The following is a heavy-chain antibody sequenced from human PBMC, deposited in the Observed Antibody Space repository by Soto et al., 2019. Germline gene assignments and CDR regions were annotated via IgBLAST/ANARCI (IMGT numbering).Heavy chain of an antibody. CDR3: ARQSPMITFGGVSYFDS. CDR1: GFTFSSYG. Sequence: PGGSLRLSCAASGFTFSSYGMHWVRQAPGKGLEWVAVIWYDGSNKYYADSVKGRFTISRDNSKNTLYLQMNSLRAEDTAVYYCARQSPMITFGGVSYFDSWAQGTLVTVSS. CDR2: IWYDGSNK. D-gene: IGHD3-16*01. V-gene: IGHV3-33*01. J-gene: IGHJ4*02.